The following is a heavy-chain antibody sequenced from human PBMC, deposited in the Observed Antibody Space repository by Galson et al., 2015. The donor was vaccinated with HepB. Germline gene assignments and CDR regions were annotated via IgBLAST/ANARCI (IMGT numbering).Heavy chain of an antibody. CDR2: ISYDGSNK. CDR3: ASSPCRDGYNPCGFLDY. CDR1: GFTFSSYA. D-gene: IGHD5-24*01. J-gene: IGHJ4*02. V-gene: IGHV3-30*04. Sequence: SLRLSCAASGFTFSSYAMHWVRQAPGKGLEWVAVISYDGSNKYYADSVKGRFTISRDNSKNTLYLQMNSLRAEDTAVYYCASSPCRDGYNPCGFLDYWGQGTLVTVSS.